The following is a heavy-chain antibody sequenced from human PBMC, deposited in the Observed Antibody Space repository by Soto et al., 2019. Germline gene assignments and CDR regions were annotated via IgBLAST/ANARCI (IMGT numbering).Heavy chain of an antibody. J-gene: IGHJ4*02. CDR1: GGFFNTYW. CDR2: VSHNGHT. D-gene: IGHD5-18*01. Sequence: PSETLSLTCDLNGGFFNTYWWNWVRQPPGKGLEWIGEVSHNGHTNYNPSVRSRLTISLDTSKKQFSLQINSVTAGDTAVYYCARVPKGQLWTFDYWGQGTLVTVSS. CDR3: ARVPKGQLWTFDY. V-gene: IGHV4-34*01.